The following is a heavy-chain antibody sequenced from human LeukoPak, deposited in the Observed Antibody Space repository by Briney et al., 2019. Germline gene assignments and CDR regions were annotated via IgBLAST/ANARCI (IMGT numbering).Heavy chain of an antibody. CDR1: GGSISSYY. D-gene: IGHD3-3*01. CDR3: ARGIDFWSGYSGPYYYYMDV. Sequence: SETLSLTCTVSGGSISSYYWSWIRQPAGKGLEWIGRIYTSGSTNYNPSLKSRVTMSVDTSKNQFSLKLSSVTAADTAVYYCARGIDFWSGYSGPYYYYMDVWGKGTTVTVSS. J-gene: IGHJ6*03. V-gene: IGHV4-4*07. CDR2: IYTSGST.